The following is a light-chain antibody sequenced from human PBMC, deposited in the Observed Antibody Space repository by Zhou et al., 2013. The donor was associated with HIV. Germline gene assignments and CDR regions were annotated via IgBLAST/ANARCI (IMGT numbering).Light chain of an antibody. CDR1: QSVSSY. CDR2: DVS. Sequence: DIVLTQSPGFLSLSPGERATLSCRASQSVSSYLAWYQQKPGQAPRLLIYDVSNRATGIPARFSGSGSGTDFTLTISSLQPEDFATYYCQQYSFIPWTFGPGTKVEIK. J-gene: IGKJ1*01. CDR3: QQYSFIPWT. V-gene: IGKV3-11*01.